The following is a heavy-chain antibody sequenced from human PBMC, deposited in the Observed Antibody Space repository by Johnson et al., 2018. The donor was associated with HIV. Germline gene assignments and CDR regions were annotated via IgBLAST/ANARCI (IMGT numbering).Heavy chain of an antibody. CDR1: GFTFDDYA. J-gene: IGHJ3*02. CDR2: IGTAGDT. Sequence: MLLVESGGVVVQPGGSLRLSCAASGFTFDDYAMHWVRQAPGKGLEWVSAIGTAGDTYYPGSVKGRFTISRENAKNSLYLQMNSLRAGDTAVYYCAREAQPPAFDIWCQGTMVPVSS. CDR3: AREAQPPAFDI. V-gene: IGHV3-13*01.